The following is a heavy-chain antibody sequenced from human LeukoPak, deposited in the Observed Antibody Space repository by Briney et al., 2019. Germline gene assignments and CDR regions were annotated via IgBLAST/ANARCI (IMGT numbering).Heavy chain of an antibody. Sequence: PRGSLRLSCAASGFTFSNYGMHWVRQAPGKGLEWVAVISSDGTSKYYADSVKGRFTISRDNTKNSLFLQLNSLRAEDTAIYYCVRDRGWYHFDLWGQGNLVTVSS. V-gene: IGHV3-30*12. J-gene: IGHJ5*01. D-gene: IGHD3-10*01. CDR3: VRDRGWYHFDL. CDR1: GFTFSNYG. CDR2: ISSDGTSK.